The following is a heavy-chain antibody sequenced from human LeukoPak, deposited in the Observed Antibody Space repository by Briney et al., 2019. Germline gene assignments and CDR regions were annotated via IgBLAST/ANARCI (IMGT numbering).Heavy chain of an antibody. Sequence: GGSLRLSCAASGFTFSSYSMNWVRQAPGKGLEWVSSISSSSSYIYYADSVKGRFTISRDNAKNPLYLQMNSLRAEDTAVYYCAKDRYGSGSYYYTPHFDYWGQGTLVTVSS. CDR2: ISSSSSYI. CDR3: AKDRYGSGSYYYTPHFDY. D-gene: IGHD3-10*01. CDR1: GFTFSSYS. V-gene: IGHV3-21*01. J-gene: IGHJ4*02.